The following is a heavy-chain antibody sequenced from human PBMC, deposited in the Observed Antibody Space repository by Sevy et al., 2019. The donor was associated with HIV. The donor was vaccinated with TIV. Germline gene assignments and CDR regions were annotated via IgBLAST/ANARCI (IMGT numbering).Heavy chain of an antibody. CDR2: ISYDGSNK. CDR1: GFTFSSYA. CDR3: ARANRAGKRHRGDYYYYGMDV. V-gene: IGHV3-30-3*01. J-gene: IGHJ6*02. D-gene: IGHD6-19*01. Sequence: GGYLRLSCAASGFTFSSYAMHWVRQAPGKGLEWVAVISYDGSNKYYADSVKGRFTISRDNSKNTLYLQMNSLRAEDTAVYYCARANRAGKRHRGDYYYYGMDVWGQGTTVIVSS.